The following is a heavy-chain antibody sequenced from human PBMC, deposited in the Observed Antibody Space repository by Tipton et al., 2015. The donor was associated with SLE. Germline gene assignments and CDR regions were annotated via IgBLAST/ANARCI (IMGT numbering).Heavy chain of an antibody. J-gene: IGHJ6*04. D-gene: IGHD2-21*01. CDR2: IWYDGSNK. V-gene: IGHV3-33*03. CDR3: AKDWGGYGMDV. Sequence: QLVQSGGGVVQPGRSLRLSCAASGFTFSSYGMHWVRQAPGKGLEWVAVIWYDGSNKYYADSVKGRFTISRDNSKSTLYLQMNRLAPEDTALYYCAKDWGGYGMDVWGNGTTVAVSS. CDR1: GFTFSSYG.